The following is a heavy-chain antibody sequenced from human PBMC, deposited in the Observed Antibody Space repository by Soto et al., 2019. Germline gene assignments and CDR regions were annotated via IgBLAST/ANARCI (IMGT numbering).Heavy chain of an antibody. CDR1: GFTFRSYA. Sequence: GGSLRLSCAASGFTFRSYAMSWVRQAPGKGLEWVSGISGSGGSTYYADSVKGRFTISRDNSKNTLYLQMNGLRVEDTAVYYCAKGSGLEPNYYGMDVWGQGTTVTVSS. V-gene: IGHV3-23*01. CDR3: AKGSGLEPNYYGMDV. J-gene: IGHJ6*02. D-gene: IGHD1-1*01. CDR2: ISGSGGST.